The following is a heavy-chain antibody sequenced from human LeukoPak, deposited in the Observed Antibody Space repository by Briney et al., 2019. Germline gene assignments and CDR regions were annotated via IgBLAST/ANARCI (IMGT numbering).Heavy chain of an antibody. V-gene: IGHV4-59*01. CDR3: AREVRYYDSSGYHDAFDI. CDR1: GGSISSYY. D-gene: IGHD3-22*01. J-gene: IGHJ3*02. Sequence: SETLSLTCTVSGGSISSYYWSWIRQPPGKGLEWIAYIYYSGSTNYNPSLKSRVTISVDTSMNQFSLKLSFVTAADTAVYYCAREVRYYDSSGYHDAFDIWGQGTMVTVSS. CDR2: IYYSGST.